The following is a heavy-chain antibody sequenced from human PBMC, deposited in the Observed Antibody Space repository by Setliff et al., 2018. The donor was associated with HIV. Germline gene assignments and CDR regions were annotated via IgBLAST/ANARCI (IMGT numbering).Heavy chain of an antibody. CDR1: GFTFSSYA. J-gene: IGHJ4*02. CDR3: AKDRVGYCSSISCPGGFDY. V-gene: IGHV3-23*01. Sequence: GGSLRLSCAASGFTFSSYAMAWVRQAPGKGLEWVSAISGSGGSTYYADSVKGRLTISRDKSKNTVYLQMYSLRAEDTALYYCAKDRVGYCSSISCPGGFDYWGQGTLVTVSS. D-gene: IGHD2-2*03. CDR2: ISGSGGST.